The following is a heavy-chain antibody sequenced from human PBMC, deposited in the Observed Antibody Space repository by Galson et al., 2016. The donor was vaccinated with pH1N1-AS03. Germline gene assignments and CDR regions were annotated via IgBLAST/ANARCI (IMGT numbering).Heavy chain of an antibody. J-gene: IGHJ4*02. Sequence: LRLSCAASGFSFSTNWLHWVRQAPGKGLVWVAHINEDGSTARHADSVKGRFAISRDNAKNTLYLQMNSLRAEDTAVYYCARDLGGPNDYWGQGTLVTVSS. CDR2: INEDGSTA. CDR1: GFSFSTNW. V-gene: IGHV3-74*01. CDR3: ARDLGGPNDY. D-gene: IGHD4-23*01.